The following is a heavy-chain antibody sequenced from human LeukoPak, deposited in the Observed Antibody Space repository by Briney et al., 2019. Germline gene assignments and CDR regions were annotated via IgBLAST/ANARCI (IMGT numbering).Heavy chain of an antibody. CDR3: ARDEYPQYYYDSSGYPGWFDP. V-gene: IGHV3-33*01. J-gene: IGHJ5*02. CDR1: GFTSSSYG. Sequence: GGSLRLSCAASGFTSSSYGMHWVRQAPGKGLEWVAVIWNDGSNKYYADSVKGRFTISRDNSKNTLYLQMNSLRAEDTAVYYCARDEYPQYYYDSSGYPGWFDPWGQGTLVTVSS. D-gene: IGHD3-22*01. CDR2: IWNDGSNK.